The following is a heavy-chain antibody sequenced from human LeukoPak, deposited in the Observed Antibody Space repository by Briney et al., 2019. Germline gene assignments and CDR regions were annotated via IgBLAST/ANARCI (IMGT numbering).Heavy chain of an antibody. V-gene: IGHV1-2*02. CDR2: INPNSGGT. D-gene: IGHD3-9*01. CDR3: ARAQYFDWLPVY. CDR1: GYTFTGYY. Sequence: GASVKVSCKASGYTFTGYYIHWVRQAPGQGLEWMGWINPNSGGTDYAQKFQGRVTMTRDTSISTAYMELSRLSSDDTAVYYCARAQYFDWLPVYWGQGTLVTVSS. J-gene: IGHJ4*02.